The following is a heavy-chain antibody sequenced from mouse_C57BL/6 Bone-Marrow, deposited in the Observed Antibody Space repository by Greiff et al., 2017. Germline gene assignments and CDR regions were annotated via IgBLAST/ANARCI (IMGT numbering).Heavy chain of an antibody. CDR3: ARCWAWFAD. CDR1: GYTFTSYW. CDR2: LYPGSGST. V-gene: IGHV1-55*01. J-gene: IGHJ3*01. D-gene: IGHD4-1*01. Sequence: QVQPQQPGAELVKPGASVKMSCKASGYTFTSYWITWVKQRPGQGLEWIGDLYPGSGSTNYNAKFKSKAPLTVDTSSSTAYMQLSSLTSEDAAVYYCARCWAWFADWGQGTLVTVSA.